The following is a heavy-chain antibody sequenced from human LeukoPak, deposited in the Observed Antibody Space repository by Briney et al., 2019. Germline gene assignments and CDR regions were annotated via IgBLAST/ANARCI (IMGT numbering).Heavy chain of an antibody. CDR3: ARDHGSGSTDYFDY. Sequence: NTGGSLRLSCAASGFTFSSYEMNWVRQTPGQGLEWVSSISTDTSYIYYADSVKGRFTISRDNAKNSLYLQMKSLRVGDTAVYYCARDHGSGSTDYFDYWGQGTLVTVSS. CDR2: ISTDTSYI. J-gene: IGHJ4*02. D-gene: IGHD3-22*01. V-gene: IGHV3-21*01. CDR1: GFTFSSYE.